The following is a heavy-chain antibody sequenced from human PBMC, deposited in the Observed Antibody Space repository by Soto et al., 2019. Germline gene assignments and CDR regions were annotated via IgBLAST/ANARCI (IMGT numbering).Heavy chain of an antibody. Sequence: GGSLRLSCAASGFTFSSYSMNWVRQAPGKGLEWVSSISSSSSYIYYADSVKGRFTISRDNAKNSLYLQMNSLRAEDTAVYYCARVLNIAAAGPKWFDPWGQGTLVTVSS. D-gene: IGHD6-13*01. CDR2: ISSSSSYI. CDR3: ARVLNIAAAGPKWFDP. CDR1: GFTFSSYS. J-gene: IGHJ5*02. V-gene: IGHV3-21*01.